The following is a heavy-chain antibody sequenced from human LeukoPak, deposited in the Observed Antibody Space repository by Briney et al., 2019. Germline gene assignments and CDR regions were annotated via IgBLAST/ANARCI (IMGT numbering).Heavy chain of an antibody. Sequence: GVSLRLSCAASGFTFSTCSMNWVRQAPGKGLEWVSSITASSSYTYYADSVKGRFTISRDNTKNSLYLQMNSLRAEDTGIYYCAREDYYESGTDDYWGQGTLVTVFS. CDR2: ITASSSYT. D-gene: IGHD3-10*01. V-gene: IGHV3-21*01. CDR3: AREDYYESGTDDY. CDR1: GFTFSTCS. J-gene: IGHJ4*02.